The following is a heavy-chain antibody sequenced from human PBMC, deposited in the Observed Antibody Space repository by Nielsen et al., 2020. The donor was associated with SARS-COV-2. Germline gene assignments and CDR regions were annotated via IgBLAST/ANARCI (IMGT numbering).Heavy chain of an antibody. V-gene: IGHV4-59*13. J-gene: IGHJ4*02. CDR1: GGSITTYY. Sequence: SETLSLTCAVSGGSITTYYWHWIRQSPGKGLEWIGYIYYSGNINYNPSLKSRVTISVDTSKNQFSLKLSSVTAADTAVYYCARDDDNWGSLAYWGQGTLVTVSS. D-gene: IGHD7-27*01. CDR2: IYYSGNI. CDR3: ARDDDNWGSLAY.